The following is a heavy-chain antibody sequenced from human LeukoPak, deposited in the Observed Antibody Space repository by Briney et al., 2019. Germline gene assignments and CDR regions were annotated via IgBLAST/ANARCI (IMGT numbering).Heavy chain of an antibody. J-gene: IGHJ4*02. CDR1: GGSFSGYY. D-gene: IGHD1-14*01. CDR2: INHSGST. CDR3: ARPITDY. Sequence: PTETLSLTCAVYGGSFSGYYWSWIRQPPGKGLEWIGEINHSGSTNYNPSLKSRVTISVDTSKNQFSLKLSSVTAADTAVYYCARPITDYWGQGTLVTVSS. V-gene: IGHV4-34*01.